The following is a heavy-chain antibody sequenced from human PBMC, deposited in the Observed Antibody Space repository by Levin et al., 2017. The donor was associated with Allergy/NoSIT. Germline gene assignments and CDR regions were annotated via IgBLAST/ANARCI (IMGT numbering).Heavy chain of an antibody. V-gene: IGHV3-48*03. J-gene: IGHJ6*02. CDR1: GFTFSSYE. CDR2: ISSSGSTI. D-gene: IGHD6-13*01. Sequence: GGSLRLSCAASGFTFSSYEMNWVRQAPGKGLEWVSYISSSGSTIYYADSVKGRFTISRDNAKNSLYLQMNSLRAEDTAVYYCARGLSSSWNLYGMDVWGQGTTVTVSS. CDR3: ARGLSSSWNLYGMDV.